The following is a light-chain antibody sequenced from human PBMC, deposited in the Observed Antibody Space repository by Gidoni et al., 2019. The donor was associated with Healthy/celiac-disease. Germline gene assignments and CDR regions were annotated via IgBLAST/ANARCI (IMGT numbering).Light chain of an antibody. CDR1: QSVSSN. V-gene: IGKV3-15*01. Sequence: EIVIPQSPATLSVSPGERATLSCRASQSVSSNLAWYQQKPGQAPRLLIYGASTRATGIPARFSGSGSGTEFTLTISSLQSEDFAVYYCQQYNNWLWTFXQXTKVEIK. J-gene: IGKJ1*01. CDR2: GAS. CDR3: QQYNNWLWT.